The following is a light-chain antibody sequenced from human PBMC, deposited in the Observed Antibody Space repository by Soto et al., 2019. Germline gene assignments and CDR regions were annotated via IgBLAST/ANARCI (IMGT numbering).Light chain of an antibody. CDR3: QQYGSSPPN. V-gene: IGKV3-20*01. CDR1: QSVSSSY. CDR2: GAS. J-gene: IGKJ1*01. Sequence: EIVLTRSPGTLSLSPVGIATLSCRASQSVSSSYLAWYQQKPGQAPRLLIYGASSRATGIPDRFSGSGSGTDFTLTISRLEPEDFAVYYCQQYGSSPPNFGQGTKVDIK.